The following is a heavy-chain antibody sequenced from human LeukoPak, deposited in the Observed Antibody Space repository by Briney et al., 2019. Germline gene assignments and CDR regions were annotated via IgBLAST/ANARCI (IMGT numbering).Heavy chain of an antibody. D-gene: IGHD3-10*01. V-gene: IGHV4-34*01. Sequence: HSETLSLTCAVYGGSFSGYYWSWIRQPPGKGLEWIGEINHSGSTNYNPSLKSRVTISVDTSKNQFSLKLSSVTAADTAVYYCATEVWFGESLPRFDPWGQGTLVTVSS. CDR3: ATEVWFGESLPRFDP. CDR2: INHSGST. CDR1: GGSFSGYY. J-gene: IGHJ5*02.